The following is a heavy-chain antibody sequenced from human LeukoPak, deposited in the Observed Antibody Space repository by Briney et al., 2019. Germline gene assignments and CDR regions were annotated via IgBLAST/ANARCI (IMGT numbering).Heavy chain of an antibody. CDR3: ARAYVEMATTWGNWFDP. V-gene: IGHV4-61*02. J-gene: IGHJ5*02. CDR2: IYTSGNT. Sequence: PSETLSLTCTVSSGSISSGSYYWSWIRQPAGKGLEWIGRIYTSGNTNYNPSLKSRVTISVDTSKNQFSLKLSSVTAADTAVYYCARAYVEMATTWGNWFDPWGQGTLVTVSS. CDR1: SGSISSGSYY. D-gene: IGHD5-24*01.